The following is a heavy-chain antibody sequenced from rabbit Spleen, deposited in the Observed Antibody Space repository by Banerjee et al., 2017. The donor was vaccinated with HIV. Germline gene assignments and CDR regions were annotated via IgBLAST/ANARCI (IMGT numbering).Heavy chain of an antibody. D-gene: IGHD1-1*01. J-gene: IGHJ4*01. CDR3: VRGASSSGYYSL. V-gene: IGHV1S47*01. CDR2: FDLVFGST. Sequence: QEQLEESGGDLVKPGASLTLTCKASGLDFSVYGVSWVRQAPGKGLEWIGYFDLVFGSTFYASGVNGRFAISSHNAQTTLYLQLNSLTAADTATYFCVRGASSSGYYSLGGPGPLVPVS. CDR1: GLDFSVYG.